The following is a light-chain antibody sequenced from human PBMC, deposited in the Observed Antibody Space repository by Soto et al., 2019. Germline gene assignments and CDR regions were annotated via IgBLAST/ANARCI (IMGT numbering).Light chain of an antibody. V-gene: IGKV3D-20*02. CDR1: QTVRNNY. CDR2: DAS. J-gene: IGKJ4*01. Sequence: EFVLTQSPGTLSLSPGEKATLSCRASQTVRNNYLAWYQQKPGQAPRLLIYDASSRATGIQDRFSGGGSGKDFTLTSSRLEPEDFAVYHCQQRSMWPLTFGGGTRVE. CDR3: QQRSMWPLT.